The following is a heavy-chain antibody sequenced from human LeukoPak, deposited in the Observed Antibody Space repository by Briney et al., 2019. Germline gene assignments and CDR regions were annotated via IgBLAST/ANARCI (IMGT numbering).Heavy chain of an antibody. CDR2: IFYSGST. J-gene: IGHJ4*02. CDR3: ARDRATFDY. CDR1: GGSISSHY. V-gene: IGHV4-59*11. Sequence: SETLSLTCTVSGGSISSHYWSWIRQPPGKGLEWTGYIFYSGSTNFNPSLKSRVTISVDTSKNQFSLKLSSVTAADTAVYYCARDRATFDYWGQGTLVTVSS.